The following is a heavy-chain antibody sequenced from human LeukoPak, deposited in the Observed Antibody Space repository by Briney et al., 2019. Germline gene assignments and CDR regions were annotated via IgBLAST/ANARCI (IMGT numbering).Heavy chain of an antibody. Sequence: SETLSLTCTVSGGSISSYYWSWIRQPPGKGLEWIGYIYYSGSTNYNPSLKSRVTISVDTSKNQFSLKLSSVTAADTAVYYCARETSPNGSGFGMDVWGQGTTVTVSS. CDR3: ARETSPNGSGFGMDV. CDR1: GGSISSYY. CDR2: IYYSGST. J-gene: IGHJ6*02. D-gene: IGHD3-10*01. V-gene: IGHV4-59*01.